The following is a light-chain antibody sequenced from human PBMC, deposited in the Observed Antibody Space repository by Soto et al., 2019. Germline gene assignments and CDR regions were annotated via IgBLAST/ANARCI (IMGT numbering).Light chain of an antibody. CDR3: QQYNSYPWS. J-gene: IGKJ1*01. CDR2: KAS. Sequence: IQMTQSPSTLSASVGDRVTFTCRASQSLNTWLAWYQQKPGKAPKLRIYKASTLEVGVPSRFSGSGSGTEFTLTISTRQPSEFATYYCQQYNSYPWSCGQGTKL. CDR1: QSLNTW. V-gene: IGKV1-5*03.